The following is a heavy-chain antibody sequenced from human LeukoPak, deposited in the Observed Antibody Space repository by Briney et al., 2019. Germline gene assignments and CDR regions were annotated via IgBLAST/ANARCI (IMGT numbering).Heavy chain of an antibody. Sequence: PGGSLRLSCAASGFTFSSYSMNWVRQAPGKGLEWVSYISSSSSYIYYADSVKGRFTISRDNAKNSLYLQMNSLRAEDTAVYYCARDRSSSLDFDIWGQGTMVTVSS. CDR2: ISSSSSYI. J-gene: IGHJ3*02. CDR1: GFTFSSYS. D-gene: IGHD6-13*01. CDR3: ARDRSSSLDFDI. V-gene: IGHV3-21*05.